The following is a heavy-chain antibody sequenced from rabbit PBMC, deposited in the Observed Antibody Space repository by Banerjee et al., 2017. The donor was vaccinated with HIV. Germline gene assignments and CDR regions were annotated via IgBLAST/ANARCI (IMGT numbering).Heavy chain of an antibody. Sequence: QEQLEESGGDLVKPEGSLTLTCTASGFTISSDYDMCWVRQAPGKGLEWIACIYTGNGDTYYASWAKGRFTISKTSSTTVTLQVTSLTAADTATYFCARDRIHTGFAFSLWGPGTLVTVS. V-gene: IGHV1S45*01. CDR2: IYTGNGDT. CDR1: GFTISSDYD. D-gene: IGHD7-1*01. CDR3: ARDRIHTGFAFSL. J-gene: IGHJ4*01.